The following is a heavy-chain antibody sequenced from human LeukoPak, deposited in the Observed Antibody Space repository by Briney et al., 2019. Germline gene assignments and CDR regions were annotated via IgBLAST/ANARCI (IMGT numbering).Heavy chain of an antibody. D-gene: IGHD3-16*01. V-gene: IGHV4-39*07. J-gene: IGHJ4*02. Sequence: PSETLSPTCTVSGGSISSSSYYWVWIRQPPGKGLEWIGSINYSGNTYYNPSVKSRVTISVDTSKNQFSLKVSSVTAADTAVYYCGRSAGFVHFDHWGQGTLVTVSS. CDR2: INYSGNT. CDR3: GRSAGFVHFDH. CDR1: GGSISSSSYY.